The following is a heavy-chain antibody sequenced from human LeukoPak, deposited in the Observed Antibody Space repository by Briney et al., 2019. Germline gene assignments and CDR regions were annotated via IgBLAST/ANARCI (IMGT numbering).Heavy chain of an antibody. CDR3: AKAEGYDILTGLDY. CDR1: GFSVSTYA. CDR2: ISGSGVST. V-gene: IGHV3-23*01. J-gene: IGHJ4*02. D-gene: IGHD3-9*01. Sequence: GGSLRLSCAASGFSVSTYAMSWVRQAPGKGLEWVSAISGSGVSTYYADSVKGRFTISRDNSKNTLYLQMNSLRTEDTAVYYCAKAEGYDILTGLDYWGQGTLVTVSS.